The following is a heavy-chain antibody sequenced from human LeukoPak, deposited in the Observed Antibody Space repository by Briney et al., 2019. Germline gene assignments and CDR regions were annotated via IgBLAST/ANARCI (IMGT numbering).Heavy chain of an antibody. V-gene: IGHV3-48*02. Sequence: GGSLRLFCAASGFTFSSYSMNWVRQAPGKGLEWVSYISSSSSTIYYADSVKGRFTISRDNAKNSLYPQMNSLRDEDTAVYYCAGGNYAMLFDYWGQGTLVTVSS. D-gene: IGHD4-11*01. CDR2: ISSSSSTI. CDR3: AGGNYAMLFDY. J-gene: IGHJ4*02. CDR1: GFTFSSYS.